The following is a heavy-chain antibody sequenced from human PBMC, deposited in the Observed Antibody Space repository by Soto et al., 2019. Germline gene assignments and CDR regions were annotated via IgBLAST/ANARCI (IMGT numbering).Heavy chain of an antibody. CDR3: AKCVGNRWRDYYFDY. J-gene: IGHJ4*02. V-gene: IGHV3-30*18. D-gene: IGHD1-26*01. CDR2: ISYDGSNQ. Sequence: SLRLSCAASGFTFNIYGMHWVRQAPDKGLEWVALISYDGSNQYYADSVKGRFTISRDNSKNTLFLQMNSLRADDTAVYYCAKCVGNRWRDYYFDYWGQGTLVTVSS. CDR1: GFTFNIYG.